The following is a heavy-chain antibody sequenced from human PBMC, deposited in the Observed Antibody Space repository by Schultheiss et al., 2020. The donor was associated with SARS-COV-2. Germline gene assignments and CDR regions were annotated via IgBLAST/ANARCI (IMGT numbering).Heavy chain of an antibody. CDR2: IWYDGSNK. CDR3: ARAASYSGYDHDY. V-gene: IGHV3-33*08. J-gene: IGHJ4*02. CDR1: GFTFSSYD. D-gene: IGHD5-12*01. Sequence: GGSLRLSCAASGFTFSSYDMHWVRQATGKGLEWVAVIWYDGSNKNYADSVKGRFTISRDNSKNTLYLQMNSLRAEDTAVYYCARAASYSGYDHDYWGQGTRVTVSS.